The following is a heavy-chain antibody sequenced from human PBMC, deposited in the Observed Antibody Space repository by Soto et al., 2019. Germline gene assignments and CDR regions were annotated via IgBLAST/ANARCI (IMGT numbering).Heavy chain of an antibody. D-gene: IGHD3-10*01. V-gene: IGHV4-39*01. CDR3: AGMIWFGDLLFDY. CDR2: IQYRGST. J-gene: IGHJ4*02. Sequence: HLQLQESGPGLVKPSETLSLTCTVSDDSITSGAYYWGLIRQPPGKGLEWIGTIQYRGSTYYNPSLKSRVTMSLDTSKNQYSLRLSSVTAADTAVYFCAGMIWFGDLLFDYWGPGTLVTVSS. CDR1: DDSITSGAYY.